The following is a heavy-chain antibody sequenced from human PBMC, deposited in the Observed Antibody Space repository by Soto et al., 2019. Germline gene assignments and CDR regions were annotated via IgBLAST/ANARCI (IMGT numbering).Heavy chain of an antibody. J-gene: IGHJ4*02. Sequence: QVQLVQSGAEVKKSGASVKVSCKASGYTFTGYYIHWVRQAHGQGPEWMGETNPNSGGTKYAQRFQGRVTNTKDTSITTDYMELSNLSPDDTAVYYFWKGRSGVFCVFYWGQRTLVTVYS. D-gene: IGHD3-3*01. CDR2: TNPNSGGT. V-gene: IGHV1-2*01. CDR3: WKGRSGVFCVFY. CDR1: GYTFTGYY.